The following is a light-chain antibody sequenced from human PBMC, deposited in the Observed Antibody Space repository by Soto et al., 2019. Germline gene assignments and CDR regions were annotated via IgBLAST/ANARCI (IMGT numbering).Light chain of an antibody. Sequence: QSVLTQPASVSGSPGQSITISCTGTSGDVGGYDYVSWYQQHPGKAPKLMIYEVSNRPSGVSNRFSGSKSGTTASLTITGLQAEDEADYYCSSYTSTSTYVFGGGTKVTVL. CDR2: EVS. V-gene: IGLV2-14*01. J-gene: IGLJ2*01. CDR3: SSYTSTSTYV. CDR1: SGDVGGYDY.